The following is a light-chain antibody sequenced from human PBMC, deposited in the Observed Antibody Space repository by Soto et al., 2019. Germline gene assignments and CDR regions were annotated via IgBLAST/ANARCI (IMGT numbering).Light chain of an antibody. Sequence: EIVLTQSPATLSLSPGEGATLSCRASQSVSSYLAWYQQKPGQAHRLLIYDASNRATGFPARFSGSGSGTDFTLIISSLESEDFAVYYCQQRTNWPVTFGLGTKVEV. J-gene: IGKJ1*01. CDR2: DAS. V-gene: IGKV3-11*01. CDR3: QQRTNWPVT. CDR1: QSVSSY.